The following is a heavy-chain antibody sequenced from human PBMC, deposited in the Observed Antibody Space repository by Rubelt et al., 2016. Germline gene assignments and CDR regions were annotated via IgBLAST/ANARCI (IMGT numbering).Heavy chain of an antibody. D-gene: IGHD1-7*01. CDR1: GGSISSYY. CDR2: IYYSGST. Sequence: QVQLQESGPGLVKPSETLSLTCSVSGGSISSYYWSWIRQPPGKGLEWIGYIYYSGSTNYNPSLKSRVTISVDTSKNQFSLKLSTVAAADAAGYYWARGGVNWNYDYWGQGTLVTVSS. J-gene: IGHJ4*02. V-gene: IGHV4-59*01. CDR3: ARGGVNWNYDY.